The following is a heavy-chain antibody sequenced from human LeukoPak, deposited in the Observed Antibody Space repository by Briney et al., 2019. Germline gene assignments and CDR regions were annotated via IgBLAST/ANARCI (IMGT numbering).Heavy chain of an antibody. D-gene: IGHD2-2*02. CDR2: IYTSGST. CDR1: GGSISSGSYY. Sequence: PSETLSLTCTVSGGSISSGSYYWSWIRQPAGKGLEWIGRIYTSGSTNYNPSLKSRVTISVDTSKNQFSLKLSSVTAADTAVYYCARGDVVVPAAIERWGQGTLVTVSS. CDR3: ARGDVVVPAAIER. J-gene: IGHJ4*02. V-gene: IGHV4-61*02.